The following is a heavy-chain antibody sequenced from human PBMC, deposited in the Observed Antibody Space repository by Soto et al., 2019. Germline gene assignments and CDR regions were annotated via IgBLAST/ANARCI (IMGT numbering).Heavy chain of an antibody. CDR2: IERDDDDK. Sequence: SGPTLVNPTETLTLTCTFSGFSLASPGMCVSWIRQSPGKALEWLALIERDDDDKYYSTSLKTRLTISKDTRKNQVVLTMANMEPADTATYYCARSIRGPRRFNGMDVWGQGTTVTVS. V-gene: IGHV2-70*13. J-gene: IGHJ6*02. D-gene: IGHD1-20*01. CDR1: GFSLASPGMC. CDR3: ARSIRGPRRFNGMDV.